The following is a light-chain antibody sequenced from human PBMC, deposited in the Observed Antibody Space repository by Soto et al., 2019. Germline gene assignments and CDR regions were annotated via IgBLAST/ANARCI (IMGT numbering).Light chain of an antibody. V-gene: IGKV1-39*01. Sequence: DIQMTQSPSSLSASPGETVIISCRASQSIRSNLTWYQQKPGQAPKLLIYGASTLQSGIPARFSGSASGTDFTLTISSVQPEDFATYYCHQSQSPPRTFGQGTKV. CDR2: GAS. CDR3: HQSQSPPRT. J-gene: IGKJ1*01. CDR1: QSIRSN.